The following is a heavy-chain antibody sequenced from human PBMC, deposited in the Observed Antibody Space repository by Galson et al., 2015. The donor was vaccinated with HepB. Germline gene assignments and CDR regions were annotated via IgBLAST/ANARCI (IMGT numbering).Heavy chain of an antibody. CDR3: ARPYGAYGTYYYYGMDV. Sequence: SLRLSCAASGFTFSSYAMHWVRQAPGKGLEWVAVISYDGSNKYYADSVKGRFTISRDNSKNTLYLQMNSLRAEDTAVYYCARPYGAYGTYYYYGMDVWGQGTTVTVSS. J-gene: IGHJ6*02. D-gene: IGHD4-17*01. CDR2: ISYDGSNK. V-gene: IGHV3-30*04. CDR1: GFTFSSYA.